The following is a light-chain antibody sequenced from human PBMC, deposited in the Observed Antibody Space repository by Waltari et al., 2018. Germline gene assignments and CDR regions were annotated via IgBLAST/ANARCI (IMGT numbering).Light chain of an antibody. V-gene: IGKV1-5*03. CDR3: QQYNSYSLLT. CDR2: KAS. CDR1: QSISNW. J-gene: IGKJ4*01. Sequence: DIQMTQSPSTLSASVGDRVTITCRASQSISNWLAWYQQKPGKAPKLLIYKASTLESGVPPRFSGSGSGTEFTLTISSLQPDDFATYYCQQYNSYSLLTFGGGTKVEIK.